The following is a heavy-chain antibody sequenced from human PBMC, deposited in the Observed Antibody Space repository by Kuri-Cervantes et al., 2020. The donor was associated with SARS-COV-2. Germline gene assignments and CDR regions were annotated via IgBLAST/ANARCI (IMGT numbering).Heavy chain of an antibody. J-gene: IGHJ3*02. CDR1: GGSISSGDYY. CDR2: IYYSGST. D-gene: IGHD5-12*01. Sequence: SCTVSGGSISSGDYYWSWIRQPPGKGLEWIGYIYYSGSTYYNPSLKSRVTISVDTSKNQFSLKLSSVTAADTAVYYCARVGYHDAFDIWGQGTMVTVSS. V-gene: IGHV4-30-4*08. CDR3: ARVGYHDAFDI.